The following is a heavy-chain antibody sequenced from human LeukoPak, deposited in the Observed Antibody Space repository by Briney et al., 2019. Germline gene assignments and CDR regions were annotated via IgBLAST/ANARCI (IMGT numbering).Heavy chain of an antibody. J-gene: IGHJ4*02. CDR3: ARDPGGNRITIFGVVNRLDY. D-gene: IGHD3-3*01. CDR2: ISGYNGNT. CDR1: GYTFTGNG. Sequence: ASVKVSCKASGYTFTGNGITWVRQAPGQGLEWMGWISGYNGNTVYAQMFQDRVTMTTDTSTSTAYMEVTNLRSEDTAVYYCARDPGGNRITIFGVVNRLDYWGQGTLVTVSS. V-gene: IGHV1-18*01.